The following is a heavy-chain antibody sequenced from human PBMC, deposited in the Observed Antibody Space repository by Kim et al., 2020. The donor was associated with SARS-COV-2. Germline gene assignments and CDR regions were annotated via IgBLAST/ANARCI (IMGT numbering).Heavy chain of an antibody. CDR3: VKGDSYVYYYYGMDV. D-gene: IGHD1-26*01. J-gene: IGHJ6*02. V-gene: IGHV3-64D*09. CDR1: GFTFSSYA. Sequence: GGSLRLSCSASGFTFSSYAMHWVRQAPGKGLEYVSAISSNGGSTYYADSVKGRFTISRDNSKNTLYLQMSSLRAEDTAVYYCVKGDSYVYYYYGMDVWGQGTTVTVSS. CDR2: ISSNGGST.